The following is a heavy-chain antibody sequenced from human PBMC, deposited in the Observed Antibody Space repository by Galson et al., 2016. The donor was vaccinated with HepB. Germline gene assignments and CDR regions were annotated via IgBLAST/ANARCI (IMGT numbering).Heavy chain of an antibody. CDR2: ITRQSGRP. V-gene: IGHV3-9*01. CDR1: GFKFEDYA. D-gene: IGHD3-3*01. J-gene: IGHJ4*02. CDR3: AKAGLNTMTLFDL. Sequence: SLRLSCAASGFKFEDYAVHWVRQRPGKGLEWVSGITRQSGRPGYADSVKGRFTISRDNARQSVTLQMNNLTSEDTAVYYCAKAGLNTMTLFDLWGQGSQVPVSS.